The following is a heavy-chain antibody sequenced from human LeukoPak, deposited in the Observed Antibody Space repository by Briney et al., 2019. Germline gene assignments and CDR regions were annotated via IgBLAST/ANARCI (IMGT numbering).Heavy chain of an antibody. CDR1: GYTFTGYY. Sequence: ASVKVSCKASGYTFTGYYMHWVRQAPGQGLEWMGRINPNSGGTNYAQKFQGRVTMTRDTSISTAYMELSRLRSYDTAVYYCARGRCSGGSCYYQKYYFDYWGQGTLVTVSP. D-gene: IGHD2-15*01. V-gene: IGHV1-2*06. CDR3: ARGRCSGGSCYYQKYYFDY. CDR2: INPNSGGT. J-gene: IGHJ4*02.